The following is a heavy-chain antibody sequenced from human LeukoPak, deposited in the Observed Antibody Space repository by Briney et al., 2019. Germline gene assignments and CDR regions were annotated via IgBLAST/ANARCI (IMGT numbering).Heavy chain of an antibody. CDR2: ISAYNGNT. CDR3: ARDLIVVPAAMPDY. CDR1: GYTFTSYG. V-gene: IGHV1-18*01. Sequence: GASVKVSCKASGYTFTSYGISWVRQAPGQGLEWMGWISAYNGNTNYVQKLQGRVTMTTDTSTSTAYMELRSLRSDDTAVYFCARDLIVVPAAMPDYWGQGTLVTVSS. J-gene: IGHJ4*02. D-gene: IGHD2-2*01.